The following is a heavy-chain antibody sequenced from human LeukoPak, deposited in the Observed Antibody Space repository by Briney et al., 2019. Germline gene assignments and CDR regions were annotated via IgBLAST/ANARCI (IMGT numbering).Heavy chain of an antibody. CDR3: AAQGYSYYYYFDY. CDR2: MNPNSGNK. Sequence: GASVKVSCKASGYTFTSYDINWVRQATGQGLEWMGWMNPNSGNKGYAQKFQGRVTMTRNTSISTAYMELSSRRSEDTAVYYCAAQGYSYYYYFDYWGQGTLVTVSS. J-gene: IGHJ4*02. CDR1: GYTFTSYD. D-gene: IGHD5-18*01. V-gene: IGHV1-8*01.